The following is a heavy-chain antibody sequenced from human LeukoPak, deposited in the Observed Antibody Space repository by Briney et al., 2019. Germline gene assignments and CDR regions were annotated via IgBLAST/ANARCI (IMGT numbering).Heavy chain of an antibody. CDR3: ARDRDEDGYNYPDY. CDR1: GYTFTSHG. D-gene: IGHD5-24*01. V-gene: IGHV1-18*01. J-gene: IGHJ4*02. CDR2: ISAYNGNT. Sequence: ASVKVSCKASGYTFTSHGISWVRQAPGQGLEWMGWISAYNGNTNYAQKLQGRVTMTTDTSTSTAYMELRSLRSDDTAVYYCARDRDEDGYNYPDYWGQGTLVTVSS.